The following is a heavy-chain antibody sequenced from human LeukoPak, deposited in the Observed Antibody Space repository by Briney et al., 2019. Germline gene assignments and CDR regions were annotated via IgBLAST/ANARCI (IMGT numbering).Heavy chain of an antibody. Sequence: ASVKVSCKASGGTLSSYAISWVRQAPGQGLEWMGGIIPIFGTANYAQKFQGRVTITADESTSTAYMELSSLRSEDTAVYYCAGSGDGVDYYDSSGYYDYWGQGTLVTVSS. D-gene: IGHD3-22*01. CDR3: AGSGDGVDYYDSSGYYDY. J-gene: IGHJ4*02. CDR1: GGTLSSYA. V-gene: IGHV1-69*13. CDR2: IIPIFGTA.